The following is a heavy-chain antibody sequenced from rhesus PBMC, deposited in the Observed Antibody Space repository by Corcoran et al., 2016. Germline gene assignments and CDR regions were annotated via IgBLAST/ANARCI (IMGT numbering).Heavy chain of an antibody. J-gene: IGHJ2*01. D-gene: IGHD4-29*01. CDR1: GFTFSSYG. CDR3: ASGGYGSSHYYYFDL. CDR2: ISYDGSKK. Sequence: EVQLVESGGGLVQPGGSLRLSCAASGFTFSSYGMHWVRQVPGKGLEWVAVISYDGSKKYYADSLKDRFTISRDNSTNMLYLQMNNLKLEDTAVYYCASGGYGSSHYYYFDLWGPGTPITISS. V-gene: IGHV3-54*02.